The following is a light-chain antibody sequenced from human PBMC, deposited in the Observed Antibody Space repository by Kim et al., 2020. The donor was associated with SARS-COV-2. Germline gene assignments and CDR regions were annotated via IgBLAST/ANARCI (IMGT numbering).Light chain of an antibody. J-gene: IGKJ2*03. V-gene: IGKV4-1*01. CDR3: QQYYSTPPS. CDR2: WAS. CDR1: QTVLYNSNKKNS. Sequence: SATLNCKSSQTVLYNSNKKNSLAWYQQKPGQAPKLLIYWASIRESGVSDRFSGSGSETDFTLTISSLQAEDVAVYYCQQYYSTPPSFGQGTKLEI.